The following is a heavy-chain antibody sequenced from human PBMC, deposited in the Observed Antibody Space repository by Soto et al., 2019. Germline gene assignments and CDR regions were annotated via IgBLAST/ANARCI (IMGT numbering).Heavy chain of an antibody. CDR2: IYYNGNT. CDR1: GGSISNHY. V-gene: IGHV4-59*11. J-gene: IGHJ4*02. D-gene: IGHD7-27*01. CDR3: TRANWYSEY. Sequence: QVPLQESGPGLVKPSETLSLTCSVSGGSISNHYWSWIRQPPGKGLEWIGYIYYNGNTNYNPSLKSRVTMSVDTSRNQISLKLTTVTAADTAVYYCTRANWYSEYWGQGTLVTVSS.